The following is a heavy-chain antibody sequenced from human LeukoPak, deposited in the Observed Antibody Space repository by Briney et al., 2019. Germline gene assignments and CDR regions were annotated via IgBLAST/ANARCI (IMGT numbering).Heavy chain of an antibody. V-gene: IGHV4-34*01. CDR3: ARGPGGGGYYDSSGYYYAY. CDR1: GGSFSGYY. CDR2: INHSGST. J-gene: IGHJ4*02. D-gene: IGHD3-22*01. Sequence: PSETLSLTCAVYGGSFSGYYWSWIRQPPGKGLEWIGEINHSGSTNYNPSLKSRVTISVDTSKNQFSLKLSSVTAADTAVYYCARGPGGGGYYDSSGYYYAYWGQGTLVTVSS.